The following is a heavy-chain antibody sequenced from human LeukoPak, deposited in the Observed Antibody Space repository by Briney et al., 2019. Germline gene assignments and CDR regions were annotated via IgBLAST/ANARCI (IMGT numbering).Heavy chain of an antibody. CDR3: AKSLYGGCDY. CDR2: ISYDGSNK. J-gene: IGHJ4*02. D-gene: IGHD3-16*02. V-gene: IGHV3-30-3*02. CDR1: GFTFSSYA. Sequence: GGSLRLSCAASGFTFSSYAMHWVRQAPGKGLEWVAVISYDGSNKYYADSVKGRFTISRDNSKNTLYLQMNSLRAEDTAVYYCAKSLYGGCDYWGRGTVVTVSS.